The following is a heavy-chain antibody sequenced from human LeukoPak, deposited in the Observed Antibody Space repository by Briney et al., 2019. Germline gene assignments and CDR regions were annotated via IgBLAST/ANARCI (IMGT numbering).Heavy chain of an antibody. J-gene: IGHJ6*03. D-gene: IGHD6-6*01. CDR3: ARGYVSSSSQYYYYMDV. Sequence: SETLSLTCTASRGSISSGSYYWSWIRPPAGKGLEWIGRIYTSWSTNYNPSLKSRATIPLDTSKNQFSLKLSSVSAADTAVYYCARGYVSSSSQYYYYMDVWGKGTTVTVSS. CDR2: IYTSWST. CDR1: RGSISSGSYY. V-gene: IGHV4-61*02.